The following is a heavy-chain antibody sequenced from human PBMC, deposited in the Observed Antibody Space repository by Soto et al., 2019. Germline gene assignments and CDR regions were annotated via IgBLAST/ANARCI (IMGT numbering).Heavy chain of an antibody. Sequence: QVQLVESGGGVVQPGRSLRLSCAASGFTFSGSGMHWVRQAPGKGLEWVAVISYDGCHQSYADSVKGRFTISRDDSQNTVSLQMNSLRAEDTAVYYCAKDRTGGWTFDYWGQGTLVTVSS. D-gene: IGHD2-2*01. CDR2: ISYDGCHQ. CDR3: AKDRTGGWTFDY. V-gene: IGHV3-30*18. CDR1: GFTFSGSG. J-gene: IGHJ4*02.